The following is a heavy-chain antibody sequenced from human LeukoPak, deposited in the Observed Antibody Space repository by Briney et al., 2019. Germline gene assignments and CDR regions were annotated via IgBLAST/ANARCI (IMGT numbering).Heavy chain of an antibody. D-gene: IGHD2-15*01. CDR3: ARGLVVVAATRWFDP. CDR2: IDHSGST. Sequence: SETLSLTCAVSGYSISSGYYWGWIRQPPGKGLEWIGSIDHSGSTYYNPSLKSRVTISVDTSKNQLSLKLSSVTAADTAVYYCARGLVVVAATRWFDPWGQGTMVTVCS. CDR1: GYSISSGYY. J-gene: IGHJ5*02. V-gene: IGHV4-38-2*01.